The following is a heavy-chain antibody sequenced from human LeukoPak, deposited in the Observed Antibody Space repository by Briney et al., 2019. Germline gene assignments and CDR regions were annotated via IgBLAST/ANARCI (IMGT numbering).Heavy chain of an antibody. V-gene: IGHV4-31*03. Sequence: TLSLTCTVSGVSISSGGYYWSWIRQHPGKGLEWIGYIYYSGSTYYNPSLKSRVTISVDTSKNQFSLKLSSVTAADTAVYYCARDYSNYVVRYWGQGTLVTVSS. CDR1: GVSISSGGYY. CDR2: IYYSGST. D-gene: IGHD4-11*01. CDR3: ARDYSNYVVRY. J-gene: IGHJ4*02.